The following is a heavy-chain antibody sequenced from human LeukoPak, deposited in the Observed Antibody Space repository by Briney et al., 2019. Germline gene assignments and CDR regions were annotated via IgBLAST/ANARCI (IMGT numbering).Heavy chain of an antibody. CDR2: ISNSGST. Sequence: SETLPLTCTVSGGSISSHYWTWIRRSPVKGLEWIGDISNSGSTSYNPSLKSRVTISIDTSKNQFSLKLSSVTAADTAVYYCGRDALVGYFSYYYMDVWGKGTTVTVSS. J-gene: IGHJ6*03. CDR3: GRDALVGYFSYYYMDV. V-gene: IGHV4-59*11. D-gene: IGHD2-15*01. CDR1: GGSISSHY.